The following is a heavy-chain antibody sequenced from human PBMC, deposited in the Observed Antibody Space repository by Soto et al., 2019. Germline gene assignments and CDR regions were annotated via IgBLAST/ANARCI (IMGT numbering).Heavy chain of an antibody. J-gene: IGHJ3*02. Sequence: SETLSLTCTVSGGSISSYYWSWIRQPPGKGLEWIGYIYYSGSTNYNPSLKSRVTISVDTSKNQFSLKLSSVTAADTAVYYCARSMITFGGVIVNDAFDIWGQGTMVTVSS. CDR3: ARSMITFGGVIVNDAFDI. CDR1: GGSISSYY. D-gene: IGHD3-16*02. V-gene: IGHV4-59*08. CDR2: IYYSGST.